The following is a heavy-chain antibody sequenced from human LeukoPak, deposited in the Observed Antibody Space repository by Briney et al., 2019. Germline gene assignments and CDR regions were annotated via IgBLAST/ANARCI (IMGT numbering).Heavy chain of an antibody. CDR2: FYYRGNT. D-gene: IGHD4-11*01. V-gene: IGHV4-39*07. CDR1: GGSISASTYY. J-gene: IGHJ4*02. CDR3: ARDRVRGNSNPFFDY. Sequence: PSETLSLTCTVSGGSISASTYYWGWIRQPPGGGLEWIGSFYYRGNTYYNPSLKSRVTISVDTSKNQFSLKLSSVTAADTAVYYCARDRVRGNSNPFFDYWGQGTLVTVSS.